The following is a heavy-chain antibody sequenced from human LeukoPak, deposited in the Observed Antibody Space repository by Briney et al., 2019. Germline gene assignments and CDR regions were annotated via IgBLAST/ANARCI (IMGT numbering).Heavy chain of an antibody. Sequence: PGGSLRLSCAASGFTFSSYAMSGVRQAPGKGLEWVSVISGTGGSTYYADSVKGRFTISRDSSKHTLYLQMNSLRAEDTAVYYFAKNWDSVDRVVALDYWGQGPQVTVSS. V-gene: IGHV3-23*01. CDR2: ISGTGGST. J-gene: IGHJ4*02. CDR1: GFTFSSYA. D-gene: IGHD5-12*01. CDR3: AKNWDSVDRVVALDY.